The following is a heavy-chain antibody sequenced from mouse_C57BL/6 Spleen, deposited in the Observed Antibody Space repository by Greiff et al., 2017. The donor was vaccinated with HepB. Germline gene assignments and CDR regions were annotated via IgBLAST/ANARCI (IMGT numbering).Heavy chain of an antibody. CDR2: INPSTGGT. D-gene: IGHD1-1*01. CDR3: ARSPSYYYGSTWYFDV. V-gene: IGHV1-42*01. J-gene: IGHJ1*03. CDR1: GYSFTGYY. Sequence: EVQLQQSGPELVKPGASVKISCKASGYSFTGYYMNWVKQSPEKSLEWIGEINPSTGGTTYNQKFKAKATLTVDKSSSTAYMQLKSLTSEDSAVYYCARSPSYYYGSTWYFDVWGTVTTVTVSS.